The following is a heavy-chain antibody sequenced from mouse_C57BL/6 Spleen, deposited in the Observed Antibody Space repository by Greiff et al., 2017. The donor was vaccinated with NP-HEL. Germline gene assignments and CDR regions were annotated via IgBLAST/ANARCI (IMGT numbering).Heavy chain of an antibody. CDR1: GYTFTSYW. CDR3: ARKDSSVYFDY. V-gene: IGHV1-69*01. J-gene: IGHJ2*01. D-gene: IGHD3-2*02. CDR2: IDPSDSYT. Sequence: QVQLQQSGAELVMPGASVKLSCKASGYTFTSYWMHWVKQRPGQGLEWIGEIDPSDSYTNYNQKFKRKSTLTVDKSSSTAYMQLSSLTSADSAVYYCARKDSSVYFDYWGHGTTLTVSS.